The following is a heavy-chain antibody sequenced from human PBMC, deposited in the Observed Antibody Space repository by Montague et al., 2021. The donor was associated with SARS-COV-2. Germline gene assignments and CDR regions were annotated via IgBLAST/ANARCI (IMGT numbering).Heavy chain of an antibody. J-gene: IGHJ4*02. V-gene: IGHV4-34*01. CDR2: INHGGST. D-gene: IGHD3-16*02. CDR1: GGSLSGFY. CDR3: ARSHDYRYNDYFDS. Sequence: SETLSLTCAVYGGSLSGFYWSWIRQAPGKGLEWVGEINHGGSTSYNPALKSRLTISLDTSKNQFSLKLDSVTAADTATYYCARSHDYRYNDYFDSWGQGALVIVSS.